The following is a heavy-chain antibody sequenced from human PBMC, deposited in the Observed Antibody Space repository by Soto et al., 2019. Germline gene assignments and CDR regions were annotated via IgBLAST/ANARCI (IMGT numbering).Heavy chain of an antibody. CDR1: GFTFGDYT. V-gene: IGHV3-49*03. J-gene: IGHJ5*02. D-gene: IGHD2-2*01. CDR2: IRSKLYGGTT. CDR3: NRGKTAATPYKWFDP. Sequence: GGSLRLSCTASGFTFGDYTMSWIRQAPGKGLEWLGFIRSKLYGGTTEYAASVKGRFTISRDDSKSVASLQMNCLKTEDTAVYYCNRGKTAATPYKWFDPWGQGTLVTVSS.